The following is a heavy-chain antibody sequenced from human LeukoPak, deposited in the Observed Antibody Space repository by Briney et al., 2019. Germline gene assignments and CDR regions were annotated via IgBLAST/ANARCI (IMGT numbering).Heavy chain of an antibody. CDR1: GLTFSNSW. CDR3: ARDLGLRGST. V-gene: IGHV3-74*01. J-gene: IGHJ5*02. D-gene: IGHD5-12*01. CDR2: MYGDMRDI. Sequence: GGSLRLSCEASGLTFSNSWMHWVRQVPGKGLVWVSRMYGDMRDISYADSVKGRFTISRDNAKNTVYLQMNSLRGEDTAVYYCARDLGLRGSTWGQGTLVTVSS.